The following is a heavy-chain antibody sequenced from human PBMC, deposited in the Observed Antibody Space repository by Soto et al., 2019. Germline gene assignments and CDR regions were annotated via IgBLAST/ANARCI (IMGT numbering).Heavy chain of an antibody. J-gene: IGHJ5*02. CDR2: IYYSGST. V-gene: IGHV4-59*01. CDR1: GGSISSYY. D-gene: IGHD1-7*01. Sequence: QVQLQESGPGLVKPSETLSLTCTVSGGSISSYYWSWIRQPPGKGLEWIGYIYYSGSTNYNPSLKSRVTTTVVTAKNQFPVKLRAVTAADTAVYSCARVKSGAYIWNYVSGLIWFDPWGKGTLVTVSS. CDR3: ARVKSGAYIWNYVSGLIWFDP.